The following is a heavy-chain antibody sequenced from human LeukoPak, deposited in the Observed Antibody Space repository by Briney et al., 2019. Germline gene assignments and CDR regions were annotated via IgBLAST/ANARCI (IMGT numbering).Heavy chain of an antibody. Sequence: GGSLRLSCAASGFTFDDYGMHWVRQAPGKGLEWVSGISWNSGAIGYADSVKGRFTISRDNAKNSLYPQMNSLRPEDTALYYCAKDYSSAWDSFDYWGQGTLVTVSS. CDR3: AKDYSSAWDSFDY. CDR1: GFTFDDYG. CDR2: ISWNSGAI. D-gene: IGHD6-19*01. J-gene: IGHJ4*02. V-gene: IGHV3-9*01.